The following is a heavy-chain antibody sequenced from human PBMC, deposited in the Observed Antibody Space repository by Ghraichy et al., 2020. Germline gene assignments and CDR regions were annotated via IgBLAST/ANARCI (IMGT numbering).Heavy chain of an antibody. CDR2: IYYSGST. CDR3: ARRAGWFDP. Sequence: SQTLSLTCTVSGGSISSSSYYWGWIRQPPGKGLEWIGSIYYSGSTYYNPSLKSRVTISVDTSKNQFSLKLSSMTAADTAVYYCARRAGWFDPWGQGTLVTVSS. CDR1: GGSISSSSYY. J-gene: IGHJ5*02. V-gene: IGHV4-39*01.